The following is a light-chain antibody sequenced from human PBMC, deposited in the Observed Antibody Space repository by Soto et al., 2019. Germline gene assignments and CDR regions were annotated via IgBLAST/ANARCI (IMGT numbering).Light chain of an antibody. J-gene: IGKJ1*01. Sequence: EIVMTQSPASLSVSPLEIVTLSCTASQSVSRYLAWYQQIPGQAPRLVIFDASNRATGIPARFSGSGSGTDFTLTISSLEPEDFAVYYCQQSSNWWTFGQGTKVDI. V-gene: IGKV3-11*01. CDR3: QQSSNWWT. CDR1: QSVSRY. CDR2: DAS.